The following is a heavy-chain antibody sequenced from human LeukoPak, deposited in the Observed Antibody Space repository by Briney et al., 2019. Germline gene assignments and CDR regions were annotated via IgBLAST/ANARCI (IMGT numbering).Heavy chain of an antibody. V-gene: IGHV1-2*02. D-gene: IGHD6-13*01. CDR3: ARDMGYRTSSDY. Sequence: ASVKVSCKASGYTFTGYYMHWVRQAPGQGLEWMGWINPKSGGTNYAQKFQGRVTMTRDTAISTAYMELSRLTSDDTAAYYCARDMGYRTSSDYWGQGTLVTVSS. CDR2: INPKSGGT. J-gene: IGHJ4*02. CDR1: GYTFTGYY.